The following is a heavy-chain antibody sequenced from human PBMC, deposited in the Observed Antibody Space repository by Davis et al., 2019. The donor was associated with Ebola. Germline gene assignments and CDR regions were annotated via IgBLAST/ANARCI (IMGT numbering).Heavy chain of an antibody. CDR2: VGNSVDDI. CDR1: GFTFYRYE. CDR3: VPGTWI. D-gene: IGHD5-18*01. V-gene: IGHV3-48*03. Sequence: GGSLRLSCAASGFTFYRYEMNWVRQIPGKGLEWVAYVGNSVDDIHYVASVKGRFTASRDNARHTLFLEMNNLKLEDTGVYYCVPGTWIRGQGMRVTVSA. J-gene: IGHJ4*02.